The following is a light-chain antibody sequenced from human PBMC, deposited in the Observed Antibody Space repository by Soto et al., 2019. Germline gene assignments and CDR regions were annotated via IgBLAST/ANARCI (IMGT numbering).Light chain of an antibody. CDR2: DAS. V-gene: IGKV1-5*01. CDR1: QSISSW. J-gene: IGKJ1*01. CDR3: QQYKSLWT. Sequence: DIQMTQSRATVSASVGDRVPITCRASQSISSWLAWYQQKRGKAPKLLIYDASSLESGVSSRFSGSGSGTEFTLTISSLQADDCATYYCQQYKSLWTFGQGTKVDI.